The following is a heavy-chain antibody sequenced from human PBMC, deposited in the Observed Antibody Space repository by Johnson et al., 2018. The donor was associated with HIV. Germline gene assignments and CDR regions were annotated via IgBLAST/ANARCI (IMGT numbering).Heavy chain of an antibody. Sequence: QMQLVESGGGLVKPGGSLRLSCAASGFTFNDHYMSWIRQAPGRGLEWVSYISSSGSTIYYADSVKGRFTISRDNYKNTLYLQMNSLRAEDTAVYYCSSTNIAAPTGSDAFDIWGQGTMVTVSS. CDR3: SSTNIAAPTGSDAFDI. CDR2: ISSSGSTI. V-gene: IGHV3-11*04. J-gene: IGHJ3*02. D-gene: IGHD6-13*01. CDR1: GFTFNDHY.